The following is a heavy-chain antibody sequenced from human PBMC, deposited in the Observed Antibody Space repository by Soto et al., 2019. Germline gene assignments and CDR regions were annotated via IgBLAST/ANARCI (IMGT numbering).Heavy chain of an antibody. D-gene: IGHD3-22*01. CDR2: ISAYNGNT. CDR1: GYTFTSYG. J-gene: IGHJ3*02. Sequence: ASVKVSCKSSGYTFTSYGISWVRQAPGQGLEWMGWISAYNGNTNYAQKLQGRVTMTTDTSTSTAYMELRSLRSEDTAVYYCARCGYYLDAFDIWGQGTMVTVSS. V-gene: IGHV1-18*01. CDR3: ARCGYYLDAFDI.